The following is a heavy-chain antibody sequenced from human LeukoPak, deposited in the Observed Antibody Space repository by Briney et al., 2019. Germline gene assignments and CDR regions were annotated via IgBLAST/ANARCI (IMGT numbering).Heavy chain of an antibody. CDR2: ITGSGDTT. CDR3: AKWGDYDILTGYYVSDF. Sequence: SGGSLRLSCAASGFIFRNYAMSWVRQAPGKGLEWVSAITGSGDTTYYADSMKGRFTISRDNSKNTLYVEMNTLRAEDTAVYYCAKWGDYDILTGYYVSDFWGQGTLVTVSS. J-gene: IGHJ4*02. CDR1: GFIFRNYA. D-gene: IGHD3-9*01. V-gene: IGHV3-23*01.